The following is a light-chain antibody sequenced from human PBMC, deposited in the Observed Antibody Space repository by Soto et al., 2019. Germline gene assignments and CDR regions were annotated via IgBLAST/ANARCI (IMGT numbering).Light chain of an antibody. J-gene: IGKJ1*01. V-gene: IGKV3-15*01. CDR2: GAS. Sequence: EIVLTQSPDTLSLSPGERATLSFGASQSVSSNLAWYQQKPGQAPRLLIYGASTRATGIPARFSGSGSGTEFTLTISSLQSEDFAVYYCQQYNNWPPTFGQGTKVDIK. CDR1: QSVSSN. CDR3: QQYNNWPPT.